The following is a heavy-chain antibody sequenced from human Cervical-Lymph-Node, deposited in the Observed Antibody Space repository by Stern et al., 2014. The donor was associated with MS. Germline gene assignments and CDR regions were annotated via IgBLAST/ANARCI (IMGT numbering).Heavy chain of an antibody. V-gene: IGHV1-8*01. CDR3: ARGLVVSSSLWFDP. D-gene: IGHD6-6*01. J-gene: IGHJ5*02. CDR1: GYTFINYD. Sequence: QVQLVQSGAEVKKPGASVKVSCKASGYTFINYDINWVRQAPGRGLEWIGWMNPNIGNTGYAQEFQGRVTMTTNTSISTVYMELSSLISDDTAVYYCARGLVVSSSLWFDPWGQGTLVTVSS. CDR2: MNPNIGNT.